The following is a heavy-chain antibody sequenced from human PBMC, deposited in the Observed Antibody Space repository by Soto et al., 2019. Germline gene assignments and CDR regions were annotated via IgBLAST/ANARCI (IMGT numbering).Heavy chain of an antibody. Sequence: QVRLQESGPGVVKPSGTLSLTCGVSGGSISSSNWWTWVRQSPGKGLEWIGEIWHTGEINYNPSLKSRATISVDKSNKQFYLELTSVTAADTAVYYCARRKNIVVVGGATRNWFDPWGQGTLVTVAS. CDR2: IWHTGEI. J-gene: IGHJ5*02. CDR3: ARRKNIVVVGGATRNWFDP. CDR1: GGSISSSNW. V-gene: IGHV4-4*02. D-gene: IGHD2-15*01.